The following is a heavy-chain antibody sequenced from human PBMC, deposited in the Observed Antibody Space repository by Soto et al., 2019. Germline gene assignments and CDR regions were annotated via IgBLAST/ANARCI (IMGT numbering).Heavy chain of an antibody. Sequence: SETLSLTCTVSGGSISSGDYYWSWIRQPPGKGLEWIGYIYYSGSTYYNPSLKSRVTISVDTSKNQFSLKLSSVTAADTAVYYCARATGDFAPYYFDYWGQGTLVTVSS. CDR2: IYYSGST. D-gene: IGHD7-27*01. V-gene: IGHV4-30-4*01. J-gene: IGHJ4*02. CDR1: GGSISSGDYY. CDR3: ARATGDFAPYYFDY.